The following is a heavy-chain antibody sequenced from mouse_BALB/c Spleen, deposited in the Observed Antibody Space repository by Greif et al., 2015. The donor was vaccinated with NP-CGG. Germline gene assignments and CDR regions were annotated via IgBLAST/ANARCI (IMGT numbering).Heavy chain of an antibody. CDR2: INPSSGGT. V-gene: IGHV1S81*02. Sequence: QVQLQQSGAELVKPGASVKLSCKASGYTFTSYYMYRVKQRPGQGLEWIGEINPSSGGTNFNEKFKSKATLTVDKSPSTAYMQLSSLTSEDSAVYYCTRKAYRYGWFAYWGQGTLVTVSA. CDR1: GYTFTSYY. J-gene: IGHJ3*01. CDR3: TRKAYRYGWFAY. D-gene: IGHD2-14*01.